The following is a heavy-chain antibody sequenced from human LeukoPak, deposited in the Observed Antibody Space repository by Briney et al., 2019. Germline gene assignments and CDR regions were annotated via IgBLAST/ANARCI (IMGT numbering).Heavy chain of an antibody. V-gene: IGHV4-39*07. CDR3: ARLGRRYYGSGSYFDY. CDR1: GGSISSSSYY. Sequence: SETLSLTCTVSGGSISSSSYYWGWIRQPPGKGLEWIGSIYYSGSAYYNPSLKSRVTISVDTSKNQFSLKLSSVTAADTAVYYCARLGRRYYGSGSYFDYWGQGTLVTVSS. J-gene: IGHJ4*02. D-gene: IGHD3-10*01. CDR2: IYYSGSA.